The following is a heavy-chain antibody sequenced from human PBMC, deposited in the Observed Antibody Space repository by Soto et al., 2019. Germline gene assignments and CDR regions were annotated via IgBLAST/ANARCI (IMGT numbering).Heavy chain of an antibody. V-gene: IGHV3-30*18. CDR2: LSNDGNNK. CDR3: AKDIYKGGQNLGADY. CDR1: GLSFSSDG. J-gene: IGHJ4*02. Sequence: HPGGSLRLCCTASGLSFSSDGMHWVRHAPGKGLEWVAVLSNDGNNKWYRDPVKGRFTISKDNSKNTLYLEMNTVRTEDTAMYYCAKDIYKGGQNLGADYWGQGT. D-gene: IGHD3-16*01.